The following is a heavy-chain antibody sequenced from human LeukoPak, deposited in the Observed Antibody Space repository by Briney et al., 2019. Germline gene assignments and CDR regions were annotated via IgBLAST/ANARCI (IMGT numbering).Heavy chain of an antibody. V-gene: IGHV5-51*01. J-gene: IGHJ3*02. CDR1: GYSFTSYW. D-gene: IGHD6-13*01. CDR3: ARRRPEAAPGAFDI. CDR2: IYPGDSDT. Sequence: GESLKISCKGSGYSFTSYWIGWVRHMPGKGLEWLGIIYPGDSDTRYSPSFQGQVTISADKSISTAYLQWSSLKASDTAMYYCARRRPEAAPGAFDIWGQGTMVTVSS.